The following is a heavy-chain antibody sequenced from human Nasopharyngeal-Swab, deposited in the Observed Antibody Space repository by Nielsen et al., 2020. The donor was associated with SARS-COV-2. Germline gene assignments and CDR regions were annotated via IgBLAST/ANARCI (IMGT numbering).Heavy chain of an antibody. J-gene: IGHJ6*02. Sequence: GGSLRLSCKGSGYSFSSYWISWVRQMPGKGLEWMGIIDPSDSYSNYSPSFQGHVTISVDKSLSTAFLQWSSLKASDTAVYYCARRSFYYGSGTVRCMDVWGQGTTVTVSS. CDR2: IDPSDSYS. D-gene: IGHD3-10*01. CDR1: GYSFSSYW. CDR3: ARRSFYYGSGTVRCMDV. V-gene: IGHV5-10-1*01.